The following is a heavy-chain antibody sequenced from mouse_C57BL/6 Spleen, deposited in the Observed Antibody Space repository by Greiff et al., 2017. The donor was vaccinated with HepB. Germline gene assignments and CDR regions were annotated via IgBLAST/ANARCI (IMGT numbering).Heavy chain of an antibody. CDR1: GYSITSGYY. V-gene: IGHV3-6*01. J-gene: IGHJ4*01. CDR3: AREGYYGSSYYYAMDY. CDR2: ISYDGSN. Sequence: EVKLVESGPGLVKPSQSLSLTCSVTGYSITSGYYWNWIRQFPGNKLEWMGYISYDGSNNYNPSLKNRISITRDTSKNQFFLKLNSVTTEDTATYYCAREGYYGSSYYYAMDYWGQGTSVTVSS. D-gene: IGHD1-1*01.